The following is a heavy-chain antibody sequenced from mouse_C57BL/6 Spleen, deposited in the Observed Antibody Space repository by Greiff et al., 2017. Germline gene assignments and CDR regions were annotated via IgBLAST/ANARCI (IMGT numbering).Heavy chain of an antibody. J-gene: IGHJ3*01. Sequence: VQLQQSGPGLVQPSQSLSITCTVSGFSLTSYGVHWVRQSPGKGLEWLGVIWSGGSTDYNAAFISRLSISKDNSKSQVFFKMNSLQADDTAIYYCARSRDGSSYVWFAYWGQGTLVTVSA. CDR1: GFSLTSYG. D-gene: IGHD1-1*01. V-gene: IGHV2-2*01. CDR2: IWSGGST. CDR3: ARSRDGSSYVWFAY.